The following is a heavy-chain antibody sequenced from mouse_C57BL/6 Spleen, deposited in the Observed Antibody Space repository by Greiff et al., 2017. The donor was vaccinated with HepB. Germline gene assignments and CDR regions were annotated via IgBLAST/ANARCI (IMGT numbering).Heavy chain of an antibody. CDR1: GFTFSSYT. J-gene: IGHJ4*01. Sequence: EVHLVESGGGLVKPGGSLKLSCAASGFTFSSYTMSWVRQTPEKRLEWVATISGGGGNTYYPDSVKGRFTISRDNAKNTLYLQMSSLRSEDTALYYCARQDYYGFYAMDYWGQGTSVTVSS. D-gene: IGHD1-1*01. V-gene: IGHV5-9*01. CDR2: ISGGGGNT. CDR3: ARQDYYGFYAMDY.